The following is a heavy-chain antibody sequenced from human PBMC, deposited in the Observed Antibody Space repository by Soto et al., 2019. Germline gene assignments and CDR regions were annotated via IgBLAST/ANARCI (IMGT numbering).Heavy chain of an antibody. D-gene: IGHD2-2*01. CDR2: IRSKAYGGTT. CDR1: GFTFGDYA. J-gene: IGHJ6*02. Sequence: LRLSCTASGFTFGDYAMSWFRQAPGKGLEWVGFIRSKAYGGTTEYAASVKGRFTISRDDSKSIAYLQMNSLKTEDTAVYYCTRGCSSTSCHYYYYYGMDVWGQGTTVTVSS. CDR3: TRGCSSTSCHYYYYYGMDV. V-gene: IGHV3-49*03.